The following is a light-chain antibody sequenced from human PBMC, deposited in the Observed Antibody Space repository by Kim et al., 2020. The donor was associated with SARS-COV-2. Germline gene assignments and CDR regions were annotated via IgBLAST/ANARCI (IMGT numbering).Light chain of an antibody. CDR2: GNN. Sequence: ELTQPPSVSGTPGQRVTISCSGSSSNIGGNTVNWYQQFPGTAPKVLIFGNNQRPSGVPDRFSGSKSGTSASLAISGLQSEDEADYYCAAWDDSLHGGVFGGGTKLTVL. J-gene: IGLJ3*02. CDR3: AAWDDSLHGGV. CDR1: SSNIGGNT. V-gene: IGLV1-44*01.